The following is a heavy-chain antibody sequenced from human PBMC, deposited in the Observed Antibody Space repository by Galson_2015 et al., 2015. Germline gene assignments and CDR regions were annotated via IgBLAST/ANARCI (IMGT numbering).Heavy chain of an antibody. CDR2: ISAYNGDT. V-gene: IGHV1-18*01. CDR1: GYTFSNYG. Sequence: SVKVSCKASGYTFSNYGISWVRQAPGQGLEWMGWISAYNGDTNYAQNVQGRVTMTTDTSTTTAFMELRSLRSDDTAVYYCARDRVYCNGVNCPYGANSFDSWGQGTRVTVSS. J-gene: IGHJ3*02. CDR3: ARDRVYCNGVNCPYGANSFDS. D-gene: IGHD2-15*01.